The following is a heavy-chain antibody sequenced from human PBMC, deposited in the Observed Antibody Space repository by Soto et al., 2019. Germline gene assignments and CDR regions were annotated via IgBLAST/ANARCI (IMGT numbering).Heavy chain of an antibody. CDR1: GFTFSNYW. CDR2: VKSDGSST. V-gene: IGHV3-74*01. J-gene: IGHJ5*02. Sequence: GGSLRLSCVGSGFTFSNYWMHWVRQAPGKGLEWVSRVKSDGSSTSYADSVKGRFTISRDNAKNTLYLQMNSLRAEDTAVYYCAKDIGSGGSCYQFDPWGQGTLVTVSS. CDR3: AKDIGSGGSCYQFDP. D-gene: IGHD2-15*01.